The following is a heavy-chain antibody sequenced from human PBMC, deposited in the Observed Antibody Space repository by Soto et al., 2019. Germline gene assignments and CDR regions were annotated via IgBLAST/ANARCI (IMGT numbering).Heavy chain of an antibody. CDR3: ARAYDSSGYSDY. J-gene: IGHJ4*02. CDR2: IYSGGST. V-gene: IGHV3-66*01. D-gene: IGHD3-22*01. Sequence: GSLRLSCAASGFTVSSNYMSWVRQAPGKGLEWVSVIYSGGSTYYADSVKGRFTISRDNSKNTLYLQMNSLRAEDTAVYYCARAYDSSGYSDYWGQGTLVTVSS. CDR1: GFTVSSNY.